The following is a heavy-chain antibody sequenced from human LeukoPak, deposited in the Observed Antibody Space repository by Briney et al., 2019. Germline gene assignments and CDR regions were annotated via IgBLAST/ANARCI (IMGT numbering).Heavy chain of an antibody. CDR2: IYYSGST. CDR1: GGSISSYY. J-gene: IGHJ3*02. Sequence: SETLSLTCTVPGGSISSYYWSWIRQPPGQGLEWIGYIYYSGSTNYNPSLKSRVTISVDTSKNQFSLKLSSVTAADTAVYYCARDRQGAFDIWGQGTMVTVSS. CDR3: ARDRQGAFDI. V-gene: IGHV4-59*01.